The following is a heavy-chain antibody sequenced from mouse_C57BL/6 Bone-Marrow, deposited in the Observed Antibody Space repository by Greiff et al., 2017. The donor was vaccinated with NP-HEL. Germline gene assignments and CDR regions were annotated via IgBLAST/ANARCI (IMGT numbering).Heavy chain of an antibody. Sequence: VQLQQSGAELVKPGASVKLSCTASGFNIKDYYMHWVKQRTEQGLAWIGRIDPEDGETKYAPKFPGKATITADTSSNTAYLQLSSLTSEDTAVYYVAPLFITTVVPDFDYWGQGTTLTVSS. CDR1: GFNIKDYY. V-gene: IGHV14-2*01. CDR3: APLFITTVVPDFDY. D-gene: IGHD1-1*01. J-gene: IGHJ2*01. CDR2: IDPEDGET.